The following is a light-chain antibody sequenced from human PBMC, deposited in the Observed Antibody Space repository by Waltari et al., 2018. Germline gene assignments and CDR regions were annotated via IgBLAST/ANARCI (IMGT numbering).Light chain of an antibody. CDR2: YDD. CDR1: SSNIGNKA. Sequence: QSVLTQPPSVSEAPRQRVTISRSGSSSNIGNKAVNWYQQRPGKAPRLLIYYDDLVASGVSYRFSGSKSGTSASLAISGLQSEDEADYYCAAWDDRLNGPVFGGGTKLTVL. CDR3: AAWDDRLNGPV. J-gene: IGLJ2*01. V-gene: IGLV1-36*01.